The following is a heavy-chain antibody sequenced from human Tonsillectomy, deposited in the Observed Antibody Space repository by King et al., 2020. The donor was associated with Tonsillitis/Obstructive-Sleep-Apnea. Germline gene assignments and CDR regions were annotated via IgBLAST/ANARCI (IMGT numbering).Heavy chain of an antibody. CDR3: ARRWGAATRRNWFDP. D-gene: IGHD6-13*01. Sequence: QLQESGPGLVKPSETLSLTCTVSGGSISSSSYYWGWIRQPLGKGLEWIGSIYYSGSTYYNPSLKSRVTISVDTSKNQFSLKLSSVTAADTAVYYCARRWGAATRRNWFDPWGQGTLVTVSS. CDR2: IYYSGST. CDR1: GGSISSSSYY. V-gene: IGHV4-39*01. J-gene: IGHJ5*02.